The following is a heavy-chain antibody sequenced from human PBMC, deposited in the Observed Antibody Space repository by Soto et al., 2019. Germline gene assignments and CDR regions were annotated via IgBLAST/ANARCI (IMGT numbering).Heavy chain of an antibody. CDR3: ARGSRVKIPAASGRDYYYHGLDV. J-gene: IGHJ6*02. CDR1: GGSFSGYY. D-gene: IGHD6-25*01. Sequence: QVQLQQWGAGLLKPSETLSLTCAVYGGSFSGYYWSWIRQPPGKGLEWIGEINHRGSTNDNPSLKRRVTISVDTSKNQFSLKLNSVTAADTAVYYCARGSRVKIPAASGRDYYYHGLDVWGQGTAVTVSS. CDR2: INHRGST. V-gene: IGHV4-34*01.